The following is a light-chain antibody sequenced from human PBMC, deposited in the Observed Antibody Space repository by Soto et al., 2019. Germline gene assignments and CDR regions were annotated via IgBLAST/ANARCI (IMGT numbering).Light chain of an antibody. CDR1: QSVSSY. Sequence: EIVLTQSPATLSLSPGERATLSCRASQSVSSYLAWYQQKPGQAPRLLIYDGSNRATGIPARFSGSGSGTDFTLTISSLEPEDFAVYYCQQRSNWPPWTLGQGTKVEIK. CDR2: DGS. CDR3: QQRSNWPPWT. J-gene: IGKJ1*01. V-gene: IGKV3-11*01.